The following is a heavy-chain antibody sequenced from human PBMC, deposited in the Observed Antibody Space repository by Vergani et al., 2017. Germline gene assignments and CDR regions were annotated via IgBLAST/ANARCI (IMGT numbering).Heavy chain of an antibody. CDR3: ARGRDGGYSDY. CDR1: CGSISSGDYY. CDR2: IYYSGST. J-gene: IGHJ4*02. V-gene: IGHV4-30-4*01. Sequence: QVQLQESGPGLVKPSQTLSLTFTVPCGSISSGDYYWSWIRQPPGKGLGWIGYIYYSGSTYYNPSLKRRVTISVDTSKNQFSLKLSSVTAADTTVYYCARGRDGGYSDYWGQGTLVTVSS. D-gene: IGHD4-23*01.